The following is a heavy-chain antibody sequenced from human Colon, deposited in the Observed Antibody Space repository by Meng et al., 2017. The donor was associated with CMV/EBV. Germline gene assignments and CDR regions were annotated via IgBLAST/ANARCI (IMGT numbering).Heavy chain of an antibody. J-gene: IGHJ4*02. Sequence: AGCIRPPPGKALEWLALVYWNDDKRYNPSLKNRLTVTKDTSKNQVVLRVTNMDPVDSGTYFCAHGGSGYDFGAGGFDYWGQGTLVTVSS. V-gene: IGHV2-5*01. CDR2: VYWNDDK. D-gene: IGHD5-12*01. CDR3: AHGGSGYDFGAGGFDY.